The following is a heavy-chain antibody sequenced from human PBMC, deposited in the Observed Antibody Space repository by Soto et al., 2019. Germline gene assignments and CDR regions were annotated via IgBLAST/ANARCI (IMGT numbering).Heavy chain of an antibody. Sequence: GGSLRLSCATSGFTFKSYTLHWVRQTPGRGLQWVAVISYDGSNKYYADSVRGRFTISRDNSNCTLYLQMNSLRADDSAVYYCVGASMWTGKGLEYWGQGVLVTVSS. J-gene: IGHJ4*02. V-gene: IGHV3-30-3*01. CDR1: GFTFKSYT. CDR3: VGASMWTGKGLEY. CDR2: ISYDGSNK. D-gene: IGHD3-10*02.